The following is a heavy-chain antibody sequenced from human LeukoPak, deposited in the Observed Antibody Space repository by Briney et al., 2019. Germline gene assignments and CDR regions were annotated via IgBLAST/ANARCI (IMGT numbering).Heavy chain of an antibody. V-gene: IGHV1-69*04. J-gene: IGHJ6*02. Sequence: SVTVSCKASGGTFSSYAISWVRQAPGQGLEWMGRIIPILGIANYAQKFQGKVKITADKSTSTAYMELSSLRSEDTAVYYCARDLIVPAAIDSYYYYGMDVWGQGTTVTVSS. CDR2: IIPILGIA. CDR1: GGTFSSYA. D-gene: IGHD2-2*01. CDR3: ARDLIVPAAIDSYYYYGMDV.